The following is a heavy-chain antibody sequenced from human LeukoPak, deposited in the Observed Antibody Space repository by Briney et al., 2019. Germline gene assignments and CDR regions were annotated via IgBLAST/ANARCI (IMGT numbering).Heavy chain of an antibody. CDR2: VSDSGAST. D-gene: IGHD6-19*01. V-gene: IGHV3-23*01. J-gene: IGHJ4*02. Sequence: GGSLRLSCEASGFTFNTYAMTWVRQAPGKGREGVSAVSDSGASTYYAVSVKGRFTISRDNSRNTLYLQMNSLRVEDTALYYCAKQTYSGWSSSFDYWGQGTLVAVSS. CDR1: GFTFNTYA. CDR3: AKQTYSGWSSSFDY.